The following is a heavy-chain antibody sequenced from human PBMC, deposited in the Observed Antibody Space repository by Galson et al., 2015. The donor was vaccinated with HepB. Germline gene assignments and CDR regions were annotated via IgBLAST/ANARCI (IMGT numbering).Heavy chain of an antibody. CDR2: VNGRGDNK. CDR1: GFTFTGHA. J-gene: IGHJ4*02. Sequence: SLRLSCAASGFTFTGHAMRWVRQAPGKGLEWVSSVNGRGDNKYYPDSVKGRFTISRDNSKNTLYLQMGSLRAEDTAVYYCAKDGDSRYNWNYFGDWGKGTLVTGSS. D-gene: IGHD1-20*01. V-gene: IGHV3-23*01. CDR3: AKDGDSRYNWNYFGD.